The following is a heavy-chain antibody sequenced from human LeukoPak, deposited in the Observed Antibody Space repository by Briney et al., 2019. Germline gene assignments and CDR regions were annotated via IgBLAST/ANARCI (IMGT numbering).Heavy chain of an antibody. V-gene: IGHV4-59*01. J-gene: IGHJ5*02. D-gene: IGHD2-2*01. CDR1: GGSISSYY. Sequence: SETLSLTCTVSGGSISSYYWSWIRQPPGKGLEWIGYIYYSGRTNYNPSLKSRVTISVATSKNQFSLKLSSVTAADTAVYYCARGGDLGYCSSTSCSNWFDPWGQGTLVTVSS. CDR3: ARGGDLGYCSSTSCSNWFDP. CDR2: IYYSGRT.